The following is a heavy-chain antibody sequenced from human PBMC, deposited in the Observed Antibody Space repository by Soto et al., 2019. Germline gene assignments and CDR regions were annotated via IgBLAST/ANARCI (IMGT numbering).Heavy chain of an antibody. V-gene: IGHV4-34*01. CDR1: GGSFSGYY. Sequence: SETLSLTCAVYGGSFSGYYWSWIRQPPGKGLEWIGEINHSGSTNYNPSLKSRVTISVDTSKNQFSLKLSSVTAADTAVYYCARGNKQWLVQQRAPSFDYWGQGTLVTVSS. D-gene: IGHD6-19*01. CDR3: ARGNKQWLVQQRAPSFDY. CDR2: INHSGST. J-gene: IGHJ4*02.